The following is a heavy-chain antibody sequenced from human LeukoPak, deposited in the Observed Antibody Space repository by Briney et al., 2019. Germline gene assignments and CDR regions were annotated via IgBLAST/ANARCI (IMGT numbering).Heavy chain of an antibody. J-gene: IGHJ3*02. CDR2: IIPIFGTA. V-gene: IGHV1-69*05. Sequence: SVKVSCKASGGTFSSYAISWVRQAPGQGLEGLGRIIPIFGTANYAQKFQGRVTITTDESTSTAYMELSSLRSEDTAMYYCARVVQWELKGNAFDIWGQGTMVTVSS. CDR1: GGTFSSYA. D-gene: IGHD1-26*01. CDR3: ARVVQWELKGNAFDI.